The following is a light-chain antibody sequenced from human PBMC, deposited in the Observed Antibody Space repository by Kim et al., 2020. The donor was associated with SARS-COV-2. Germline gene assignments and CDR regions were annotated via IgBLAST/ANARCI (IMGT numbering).Light chain of an antibody. J-gene: IGLJ7*02. V-gene: IGLV3-19*01. CDR1: ILRTYF. CDR2: GKN. Sequence: SSELTQDPAVSVALGQTARITCQGDILRTYFPSWYQQKPRQAPVLVIYGKNTRPSGIPDRFSGSFSGNTASLTITVTQAEDEADFYCASRDSSGDHLLFGGGPQLTA. CDR3: ASRDSSGDHLL.